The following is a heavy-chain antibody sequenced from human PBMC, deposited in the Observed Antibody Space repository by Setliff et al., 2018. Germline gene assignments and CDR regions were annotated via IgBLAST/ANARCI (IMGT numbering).Heavy chain of an antibody. CDR2: IDPADSDT. CDR3: ATLGTVVVDAFDF. J-gene: IGHJ3*01. D-gene: IGHD2-15*01. Sequence: GESLKISCKAAGYSFTKYWIGWVRQMPGKGLEWMGIIDPADSDTTYSPSFQGQVTISADKSIGTAYLQWSSLKASDTAMYYCATLGTVVVDAFDFWGQGTRVTVSS. V-gene: IGHV5-51*01. CDR1: GYSFTKYW.